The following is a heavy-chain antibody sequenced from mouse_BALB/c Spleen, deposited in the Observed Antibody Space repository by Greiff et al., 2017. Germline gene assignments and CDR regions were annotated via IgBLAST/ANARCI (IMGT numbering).Heavy chain of an antibody. V-gene: IGHV5-17*02. CDR2: ISSGSSTI. J-gene: IGHJ4*01. Sequence: EVKVVESGGGLVQPGGSRKLSCAASGFTFSSFGMHWVRQAPEKGLEWVAYISSGSSTIYYADTVKGRFTISRDNPKNTLFLQMTSLRSEDTAMYYCAREENSLLRPYAMDYWGQGTSVTVSS. CDR1: GFTFSSFG. D-gene: IGHD1-2*01. CDR3: AREENSLLRPYAMDY.